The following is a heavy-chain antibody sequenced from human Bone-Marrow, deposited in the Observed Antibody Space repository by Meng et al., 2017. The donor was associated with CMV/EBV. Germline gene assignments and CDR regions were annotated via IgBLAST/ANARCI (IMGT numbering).Heavy chain of an antibody. CDR3: ARSLGD. CDR2: ISSSGSTM. CDR1: GFTFSSYE. V-gene: IGHV3-48*03. J-gene: IGHJ4*02. D-gene: IGHD2-15*01. Sequence: GGSLRLSCAASGFTFSSYEMNWVRQAPGKGLEWVSYISSSGSTMYYADSVKGRFTISRDNAKNSLFLHMNSLRVEDTAVYYCARSLGDWGQGTLVTVSS.